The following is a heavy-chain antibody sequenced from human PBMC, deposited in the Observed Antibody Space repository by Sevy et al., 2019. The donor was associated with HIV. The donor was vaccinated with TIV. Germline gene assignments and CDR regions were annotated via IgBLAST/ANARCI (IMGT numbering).Heavy chain of an antibody. V-gene: IGHV1-69*13. CDR2: IIPIFGTA. CDR3: ARARVEGCSSTSCYLEYFDY. J-gene: IGHJ4*02. CDR1: GGTFSSYA. Sequence: ASVKVSCKASGGTFSSYAISWVRQAPGQGLEWMGGIIPIFGTANYAQKFQGRVTITADESTSTAYMELSSLRSEDTAMYYCARARVEGCSSTSCYLEYFDYWGQGTLVTVSS. D-gene: IGHD2-2*01.